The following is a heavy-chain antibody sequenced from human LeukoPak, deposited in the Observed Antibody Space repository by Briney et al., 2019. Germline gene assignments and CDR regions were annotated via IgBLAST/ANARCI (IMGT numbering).Heavy chain of an antibody. Sequence: ASVKVSCKASGYTFTSYDINWVRQATGQGLEWMRWMNPNSGNTGYAQKFQGRVTMTRNTSISTAYMELSSLRSEDTAVYYCARGSPSDYYYDSSGYYKPGLDYWGQGTLVTVSS. D-gene: IGHD3-22*01. CDR2: MNPNSGNT. CDR3: ARGSPSDYYYDSSGYYKPGLDY. J-gene: IGHJ4*02. CDR1: GYTFTSYD. V-gene: IGHV1-8*01.